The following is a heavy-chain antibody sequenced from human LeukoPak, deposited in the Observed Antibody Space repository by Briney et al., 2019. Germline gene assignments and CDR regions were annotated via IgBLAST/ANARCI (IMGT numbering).Heavy chain of an antibody. V-gene: IGHV4-39*07. J-gene: IGHJ2*01. Sequence: SGPALVKPTQTLTLTCTFSGFSLSTSGMCVSWIRQPPGKGLEWIGQINHRRSTHYNPSLKSRITISVDTSKNQFSLKLSSVTAADTAVYYCAGVPKYFDLWGRGTLVTVSS. CDR2: INHRRST. CDR1: GFSLSTSGMC. CDR3: AGVPKYFDL.